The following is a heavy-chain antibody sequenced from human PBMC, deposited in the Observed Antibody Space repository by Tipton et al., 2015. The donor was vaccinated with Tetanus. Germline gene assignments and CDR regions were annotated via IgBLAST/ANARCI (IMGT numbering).Heavy chain of an antibody. CDR3: AGESWNRDAFDI. V-gene: IGHV4-59*01. J-gene: IGHJ3*02. Sequence: TLSLTCTVSGGSISTYYWSWIRQPPGKGLEWIGYIFYSGNTNYNPSLKTRVTISVDTSKNQFSLKLSSVTAADTAVYYCAGESWNRDAFDIWGQGTMVTVSS. CDR1: GGSISTYY. D-gene: IGHD1-1*01. CDR2: IFYSGNT.